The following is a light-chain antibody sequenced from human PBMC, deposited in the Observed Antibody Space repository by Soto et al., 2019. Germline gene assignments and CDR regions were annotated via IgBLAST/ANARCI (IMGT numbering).Light chain of an antibody. CDR2: DAS. CDR3: QQYNSYSIT. Sequence: DIQMTQSPSIVSASVGDRVTITCRASQNISTWLAWFQQKPGKAPNLLIYDASSLQSGVPSRFSGSGSGTQFTLTISSLQPDDFATYFCQQYNSYSITFGQGTRLEIK. J-gene: IGKJ5*01. V-gene: IGKV1-5*01. CDR1: QNISTW.